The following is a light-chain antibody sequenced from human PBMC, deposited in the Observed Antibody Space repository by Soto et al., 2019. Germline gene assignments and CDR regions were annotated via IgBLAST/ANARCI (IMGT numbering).Light chain of an antibody. CDR3: HQYISSPLT. CDR2: GAS. CDR1: RNINSNY. J-gene: IGKJ4*01. Sequence: EIVLTQSPGTLSLSPGERATLSCRASRNINSNYLAWYQQKPGKAPSLLTYGASSRATDVPDRFSASGSGTDFALTISRLEPEDVAVYSCHQYISSPLTFGGGTKVEI. V-gene: IGKV3-20*01.